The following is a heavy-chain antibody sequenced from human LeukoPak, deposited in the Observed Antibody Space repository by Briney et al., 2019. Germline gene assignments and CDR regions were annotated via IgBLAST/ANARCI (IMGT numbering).Heavy chain of an antibody. V-gene: IGHV1-69*13. D-gene: IGHD3-22*01. CDR3: ARAPIVVVNPDYYYYYGMDV. CDR1: GGTFSSYA. J-gene: IGHJ6*02. CDR2: IIPIFGTA. Sequence: SVKVSCKASGGTFSSYAISWVRQAPGQGLEWMGGIIPIFGTANYAQKFQGRVTITADESTSTAYMELSGLRSEDTAVYYCARAPIVVVNPDYYYYYGMDVWGQGTTVTVSS.